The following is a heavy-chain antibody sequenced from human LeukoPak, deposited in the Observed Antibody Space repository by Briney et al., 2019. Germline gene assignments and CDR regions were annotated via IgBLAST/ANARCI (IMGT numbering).Heavy chain of an antibody. D-gene: IGHD3-22*01. CDR3: ARDFIHRSGEAGY. J-gene: IGHJ4*02. Sequence: GGSLRLSCAASGFTFSDYYMSWVRQAPGKGLEWVSYISSGSSSTKYADSVRGRFTISRDNAKNSLYLQMNSLRDEDTAVYYCARDFIHRSGEAGYWGQGTLVTVPS. CDR1: GFTFSDYY. CDR2: ISSGSSST. V-gene: IGHV3-11*05.